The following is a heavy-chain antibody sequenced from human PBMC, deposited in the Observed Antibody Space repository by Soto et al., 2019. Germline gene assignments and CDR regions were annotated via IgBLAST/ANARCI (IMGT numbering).Heavy chain of an antibody. CDR3: TGSACLAV. V-gene: IGHV3-48*01. Sequence: GGSLRLSCAASGFTFSSYSMNWVRQAPGKGLEWVSYISSSSSTIYYADSVKGRFTISRDNAKSSLYLQMNSLRAEDTAVYYATGSACLAVWGRGTTVTVSS. CDR1: GFTFSSYS. CDR2: ISSSSSTI. D-gene: IGHD3-10*01. J-gene: IGHJ6*04.